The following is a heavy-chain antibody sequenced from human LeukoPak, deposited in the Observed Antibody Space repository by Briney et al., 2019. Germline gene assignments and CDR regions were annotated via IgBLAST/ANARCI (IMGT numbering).Heavy chain of an antibody. D-gene: IGHD6-13*01. CDR3: ARGAPGSSWSHDY. Sequence: PSETLSLTCTVSGGSISSYYWSWIRQPPGKGREGIGYFYYSGSTNYNPSLKSRVTISVDTSKNQFSLKLSSVTAADTAVYYCARGAPGSSWSHDYWGQGTLVTVSS. CDR2: FYYSGST. J-gene: IGHJ4*02. CDR1: GGSISSYY. V-gene: IGHV4-59*01.